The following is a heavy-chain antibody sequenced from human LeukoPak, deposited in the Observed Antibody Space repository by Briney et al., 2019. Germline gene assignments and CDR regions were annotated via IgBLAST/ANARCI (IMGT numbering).Heavy chain of an antibody. CDR3: ARGVAGTGLGGAFDY. J-gene: IGHJ4*02. D-gene: IGHD1-1*01. CDR2: IYYSGST. V-gene: IGHV4-59*01. Sequence: SETLSLTCTVSGGSFSSYYWNWIRQPPGKGLELIGYIYYSGSTNYNPSLKSRVAISVDTSKNQFSLKLSSVTAADTAVYYCARGVAGTGLGGAFDYWGQGTLVTVSS. CDR1: GGSFSSYY.